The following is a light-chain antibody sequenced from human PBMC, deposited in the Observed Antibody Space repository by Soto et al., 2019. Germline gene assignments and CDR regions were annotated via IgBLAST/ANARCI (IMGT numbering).Light chain of an antibody. CDR2: DVS. V-gene: IGLV2-14*01. J-gene: IGLJ1*01. CDR3: SSFTSSSSYV. Sequence: QSALTQQASVSGSPGQSITLLCTGTSSDFGIYNSVSWYQQHPGKAPKLMIHDVSNRPSGVSSRFSGSRSGNTASLTISGRQAEDEADYYCSSFTSSSSYVFGPATKVAVL. CDR1: SSDFGIYNS.